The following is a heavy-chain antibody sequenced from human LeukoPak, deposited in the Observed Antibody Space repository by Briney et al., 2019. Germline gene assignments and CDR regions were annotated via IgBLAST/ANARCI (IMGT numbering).Heavy chain of an antibody. CDR3: ARDGYYDILTGYKYFDY. J-gene: IGHJ4*02. V-gene: IGHV4-39*07. D-gene: IGHD3-9*01. Sequence: PSETLSLTCTVSGGSISSSSYYWGWIRQPPGKGLEWIGSIYYSGSTYYNPSLKSRVTISVDTSKNQFSLKLSSVTAADTAVYYCARDGYYDILTGYKYFDYWGQGTLVTVSS. CDR2: IYYSGST. CDR1: GGSISSSSYY.